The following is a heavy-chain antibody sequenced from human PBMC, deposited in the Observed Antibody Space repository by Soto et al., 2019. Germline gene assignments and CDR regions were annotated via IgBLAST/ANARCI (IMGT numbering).Heavy chain of an antibody. CDR3: ARDSYYDSSGYYLNDAFDI. Sequence: ASVKVACKASGYTFTSYGISGVRQAPGQGLGWMGWISAYNGNTNYAQKPQGRVTMTTDTSTSTAYTELRSLRSDDTAVYYCARDSYYDSSGYYLNDAFDIWGQGTMVTVSS. D-gene: IGHD3-22*01. J-gene: IGHJ3*02. CDR2: ISAYNGNT. CDR1: GYTFTSYG. V-gene: IGHV1-18*01.